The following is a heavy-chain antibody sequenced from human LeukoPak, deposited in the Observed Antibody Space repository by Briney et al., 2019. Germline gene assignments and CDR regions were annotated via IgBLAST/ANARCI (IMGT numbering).Heavy chain of an antibody. D-gene: IGHD3-10*01. V-gene: IGHV1-8*03. J-gene: IGHJ5*02. CDR3: ARALKGNYYSGSGTYRWFAP. Sequence: GASVKVSCKASGYTFTGYYMHWVRQATGQGLEWMGWMNPKSNNRGYAQKFQGRVTITTNTSISTAYMELSNLRSEDTAVYYCARALKGNYYSGSGTYRWFAPWGQGTLVTVSS. CDR1: GYTFTGYY. CDR2: MNPKSNNR.